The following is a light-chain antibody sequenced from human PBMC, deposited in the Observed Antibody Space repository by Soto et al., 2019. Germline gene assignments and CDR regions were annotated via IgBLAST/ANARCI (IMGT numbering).Light chain of an antibody. CDR2: DNT. V-gene: IGLV1-40*01. CDR1: SSDIGAGYR. CDR3: SSYTTSSTLYV. Sequence: QSVLTQPPSVSGAPGERVTISCTGSSSDIGAGYRVRWYQQVPGTAPKLLIYDNTNRPSGVSVRFSGSKSGTSASLAISGLQAEDEADYYCSSYTTSSTLYVFGPGTKLTVL. J-gene: IGLJ1*01.